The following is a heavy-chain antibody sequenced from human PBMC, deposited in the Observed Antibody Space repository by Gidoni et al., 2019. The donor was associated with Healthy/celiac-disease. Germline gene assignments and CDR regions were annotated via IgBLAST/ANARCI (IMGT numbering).Heavy chain of an antibody. Sequence: QVQLQESGPGLVKPSETLSLTCTVSGGSISSYYWSWIRQPPGKGLEGIGYIYYSGSTNYNPSLKSRVTISVDTSKNQFALKLGSVTAADTAVYYGARARGGVRGVIIANWFDPWGQGTLVTVSS. V-gene: IGHV4-59*01. CDR3: ARARGGVRGVIIANWFDP. D-gene: IGHD3-10*01. CDR1: GGSISSYY. CDR2: IYYSGST. J-gene: IGHJ5*02.